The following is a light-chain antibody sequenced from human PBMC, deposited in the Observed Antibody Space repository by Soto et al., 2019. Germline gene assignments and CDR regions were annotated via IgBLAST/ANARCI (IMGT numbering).Light chain of an antibody. J-gene: IGLJ2*01. CDR2: NTN. Sequence: QAVVTQEPSFSVSPGGTVTFTCGLSSGSVSTNYYPSWYQQTPGQAPRTLIYNTNGRSSGVPDRFSGSILGNKAALTITGAQADDESDYYCVLYMGLGISVFGGGTKLTVL. CDR1: SGSVSTNYY. V-gene: IGLV8-61*01. CDR3: VLYMGLGISV.